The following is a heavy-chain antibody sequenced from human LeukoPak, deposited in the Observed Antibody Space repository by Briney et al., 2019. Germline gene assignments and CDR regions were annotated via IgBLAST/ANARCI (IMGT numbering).Heavy chain of an antibody. CDR2: ISGSGDST. CDR1: GFTFSNYA. J-gene: IGHJ6*03. D-gene: IGHD2-2*01. V-gene: IGHV3-23*01. Sequence: SGGSLRLSCAASGFTFSNYAMRWVRQAPGKGLEWVSGISGSGDSTYYADSVKGRFTISRDNSKNTLYLQMNSLTAEDTAVYYCARASYCSSTSCYRAERYYYYYMDVWGKGTTVTVSS. CDR3: ARASYCSSTSCYRAERYYYYYMDV.